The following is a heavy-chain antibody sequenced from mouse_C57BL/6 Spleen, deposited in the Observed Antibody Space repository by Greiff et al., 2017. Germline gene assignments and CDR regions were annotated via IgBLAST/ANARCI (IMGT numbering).Heavy chain of an antibody. CDR1: GYTFTSYW. CDR3: ARTALRYFFDY. Sequence: QVQLQQPGAELVMPGASVKLSCKASGYTFTSYWMHWVKQRPGQGLEWIGEIDPSDSYTNYNQKFKGKSTLTVDQSSSTAYMQLSSLTSEDSAVYYCARTALRYFFDYWGQGTTLTVSS. V-gene: IGHV1-69*01. D-gene: IGHD1-1*01. J-gene: IGHJ2*01. CDR2: IDPSDSYT.